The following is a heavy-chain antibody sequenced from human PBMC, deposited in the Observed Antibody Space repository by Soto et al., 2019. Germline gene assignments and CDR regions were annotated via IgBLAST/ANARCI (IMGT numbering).Heavy chain of an antibody. V-gene: IGHV4-34*01. Sequence: QVQFHQWGAGLLKPSETLTLTCAVSGGSFSGYYWNWIRQRPGKGLEWLGEISRSGSATYNPSLKGRVTMSVDTSKNQISLNVTSVTAADTALYYCARGPLMTHYYNSESRDRGYFDFWGQGTLVTVSS. CDR3: ARGPLMTHYYNSESRDRGYFDF. CDR1: GGSFSGYY. J-gene: IGHJ4*02. CDR2: ISRSGSA. D-gene: IGHD3-10*01.